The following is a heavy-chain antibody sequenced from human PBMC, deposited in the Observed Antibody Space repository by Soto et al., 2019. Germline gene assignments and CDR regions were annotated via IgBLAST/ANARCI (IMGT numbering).Heavy chain of an antibody. CDR1: GYIFTSYY. J-gene: IGHJ4*02. CDR3: ARESYGLPY. D-gene: IGHD5-18*01. Sequence: ASVKVSCKASGYIFTSYYIHWVRQAPGQRLEWMGWINAGSGNTKYSQKFQGRVTMTRNTSTSTAYMELSSLRSEDTAVYYCARESYGLPYWGQGTLVTVSS. CDR2: INAGSGNT. V-gene: IGHV1-3*01.